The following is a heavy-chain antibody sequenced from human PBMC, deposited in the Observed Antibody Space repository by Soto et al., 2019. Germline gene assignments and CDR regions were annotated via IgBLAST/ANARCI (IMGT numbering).Heavy chain of an antibody. CDR3: AREQSMYYYDSSGALDY. CDR2: ISAYNGNT. V-gene: IGHV1-18*04. J-gene: IGHJ4*02. D-gene: IGHD3-22*01. Sequence: ASLKVSCNASGYTFTSYCISWVLQGPGQGLEGIGWISAYNGNTNYAQKLQGRVTMTTDTSTSTACMELRSLRSDDTAVYYCAREQSMYYYDSSGALDYWGQGTLVTVSS. CDR1: GYTFTSYC.